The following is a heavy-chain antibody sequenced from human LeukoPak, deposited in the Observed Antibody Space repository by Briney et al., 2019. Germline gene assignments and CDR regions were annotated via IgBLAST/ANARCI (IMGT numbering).Heavy chain of an antibody. J-gene: IGHJ5*02. Sequence: PSQTLSLTCTVSGGSISRGDYYWSWIRQPPGKGLEWIGYIYCSGSTYYNPSLRSRVTISVDTYENQFSLELSSVTAGETAVYYCGRGRVRGVFDPWGQGTLVTVSS. CDR3: GRGRVRGVFDP. V-gene: IGHV4-30-4*01. CDR2: IYCSGST. CDR1: GGSISRGDYY. D-gene: IGHD3-10*01.